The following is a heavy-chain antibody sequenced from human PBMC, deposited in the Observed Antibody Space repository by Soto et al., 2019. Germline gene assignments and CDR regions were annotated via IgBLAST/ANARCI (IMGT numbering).Heavy chain of an antibody. V-gene: IGHV3-74*01. CDR2: IDNDGASA. Sequence: GGSLRLSCTVSASEFTFSRYWMHWVRLAPGKGLVWVSRIDNDGASAIYADSVRGRFTISRDNAKNTVYLQMNGLRDEDTAVYYCARSSSGAFDYWGQGTLVTVSS. J-gene: IGHJ4*02. CDR1: EFTFSRYW. CDR3: ARSSSGAFDY. D-gene: IGHD1-26*01.